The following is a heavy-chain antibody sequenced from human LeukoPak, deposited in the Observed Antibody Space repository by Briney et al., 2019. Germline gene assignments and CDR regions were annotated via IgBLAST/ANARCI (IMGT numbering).Heavy chain of an antibody. D-gene: IGHD5-12*01. V-gene: IGHV4-59*01. Sequence: SETLSLTCSVSGDSIVNYYWSGIRQSPGKALEWLGYIHSSGVTNYNSSFKSRVTISVDTSKNQFSLKLNSVTAADTAVYSCARQTSAYPYYFDFWGQGTLVTVSS. CDR1: GDSIVNYY. CDR2: IHSSGVT. J-gene: IGHJ4*02. CDR3: ARQTSAYPYYFDF.